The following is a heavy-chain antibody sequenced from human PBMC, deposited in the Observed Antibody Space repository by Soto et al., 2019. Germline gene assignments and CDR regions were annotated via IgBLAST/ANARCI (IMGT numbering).Heavy chain of an antibody. J-gene: IGHJ6*02. CDR2: INPGNGDT. CDR1: GYSFTKYG. D-gene: IGHD2-2*01. V-gene: IGHV1-3*01. Sequence: ASVKVSCKTSGYSFTKYGLHWVRQAPGQRLEWMGGINPGNGDTKYSQKFQGRVTITRDTSATTAYMELSSLRSEDSAVFYCARTDCSSTSCYNYYYYGMDVWGQGTTVTVSS. CDR3: ARTDCSSTSCYNYYYYGMDV.